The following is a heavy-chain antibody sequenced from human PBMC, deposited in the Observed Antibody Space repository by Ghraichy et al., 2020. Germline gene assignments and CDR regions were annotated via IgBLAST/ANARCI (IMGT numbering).Heavy chain of an antibody. D-gene: IGHD1-14*01. Sequence: SQTLSLTCAVYGGSFSGYYWSWIRQPPGKGLEWIGEINHSGSTNYNPSLKSRVTISVDTSKNQFSLKLSSVTAADTAVYYCARLGRRIYYYYGMDVWGQGTTVTVSS. CDR2: INHSGST. CDR3: ARLGRRIYYYYGMDV. J-gene: IGHJ6*02. CDR1: GGSFSGYY. V-gene: IGHV4-34*01.